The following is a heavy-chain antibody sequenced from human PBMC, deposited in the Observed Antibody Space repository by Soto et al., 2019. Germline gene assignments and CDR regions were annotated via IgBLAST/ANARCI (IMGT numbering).Heavy chain of an antibody. CDR3: ARSVEGHFDY. J-gene: IGHJ4*02. CDR2: ITSDTNTI. CDR1: GFPFSIYS. Sequence: EVQLVESGGGLVQPGGSLRLTCVASGFPFSIYSMNWVGQAPGKGLEWSSYITSDTNTIKYADSVKGRFTISRDKAKNLVYLQMNILRDEDTAVYFCARSVEGHFDYWGQGTVVTVSS. D-gene: IGHD6-19*01. V-gene: IGHV3-48*02.